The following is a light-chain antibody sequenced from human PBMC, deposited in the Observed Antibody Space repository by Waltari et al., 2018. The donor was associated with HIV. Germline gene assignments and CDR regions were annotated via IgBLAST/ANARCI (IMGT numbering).Light chain of an antibody. Sequence: SYVLTQETSGSVAPGKTARITCVVNNTGMKTVPWYQRKPGQAPVRVMYDDSNRPSGIPERFSCSNSGNTANLTINRVEVGDEADYYCQVWEPTSDHVVFGGGSRLIVL. J-gene: IGLJ2*01. CDR3: QVWEPTSDHVV. V-gene: IGLV3-21*03. CDR2: DDS. CDR1: NTGMKT.